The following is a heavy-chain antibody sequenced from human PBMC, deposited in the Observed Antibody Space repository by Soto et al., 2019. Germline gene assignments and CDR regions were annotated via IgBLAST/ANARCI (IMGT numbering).Heavy chain of an antibody. V-gene: IGHV5-51*01. CDR2: INPGDSAT. CDR1: GYKVSTWHNFTSYW. Sequence: GESLKISCMGSGYKVSTWHNFTSYWIAWVRQMPGKGLEWMGIINPGDSATRYGPSFQGQVTISVDKSINTAYLQWYTLKASDTAVYYCAKGMGIVTTISDYYYFGMDVWGQGTTVTVSS. J-gene: IGHJ6*02. D-gene: IGHD5-12*01. CDR3: AKGMGIVTTISDYYYFGMDV.